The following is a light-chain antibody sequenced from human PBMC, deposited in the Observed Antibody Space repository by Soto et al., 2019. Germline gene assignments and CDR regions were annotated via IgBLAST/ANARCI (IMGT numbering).Light chain of an antibody. V-gene: IGKV4-1*01. CDR2: RAS. CDR1: QSVLYSSNNKKY. J-gene: IGKJ1*01. Sequence: DILMTQSPYSLAVSLGERATINCKSSQSVLYSSNNKKYLAWYQQKAGQPPKLLIYRASTRESGVPDRFSGSGSGTDSTLTISSLQAEDVAVYYCQQYYSTPLTFGQGTKVDIK. CDR3: QQYYSTPLT.